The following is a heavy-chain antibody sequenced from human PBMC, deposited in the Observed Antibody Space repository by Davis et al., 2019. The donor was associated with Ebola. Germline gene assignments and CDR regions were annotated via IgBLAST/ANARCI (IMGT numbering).Heavy chain of an antibody. CDR3: ARDLPGGDWYFDL. V-gene: IGHV3-30*04. CDR1: GFTFSSYA. D-gene: IGHD1-14*01. CDR2: ISYDGSNK. J-gene: IGHJ2*01. Sequence: GGSLRLSCAASGFTFSSYAMHWVRQAPGKGLEWVAVISYDGSNKYYADSVKDRFTISRDNSKNTLYLQMSSLRAEDTAVYYCARDLPGGDWYFDLWGRGTLVTVSS.